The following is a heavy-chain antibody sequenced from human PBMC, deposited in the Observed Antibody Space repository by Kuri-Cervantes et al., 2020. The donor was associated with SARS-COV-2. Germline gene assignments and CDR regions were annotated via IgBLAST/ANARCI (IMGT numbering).Heavy chain of an antibody. V-gene: IGHV4-34*01. Sequence: SCAVYGGSFSGYYWSWIRQPPGKGLEWIGEINHSGSTNYNPSLKSRVTISVDTSKNQFSLKLSSVTAADTAVYYCARDRCSSTSCYHHDAFDIWGQGTMVTVSS. D-gene: IGHD2-2*01. CDR2: INHSGST. CDR3: ARDRCSSTSCYHHDAFDI. CDR1: GGSFSGYY. J-gene: IGHJ3*02.